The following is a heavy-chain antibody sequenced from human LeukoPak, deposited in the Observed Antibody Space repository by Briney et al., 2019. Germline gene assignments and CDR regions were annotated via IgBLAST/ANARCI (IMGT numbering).Heavy chain of an antibody. J-gene: IGHJ5*02. CDR2: IYHSGST. CDR1: GYSVSSGYY. Sequence: SETLSLTCAVSGYSVSSGYYWGWIRQPPGKGLEWIGSIYHSGSTYYNPSLKSRVTISVDTSKNQFSLKLSSVTAADTAVYYCARHVFGVFTQGFDPWGQGTLVTVSS. CDR3: ARHVFGVFTQGFDP. D-gene: IGHD3-3*01. V-gene: IGHV4-38-2*01.